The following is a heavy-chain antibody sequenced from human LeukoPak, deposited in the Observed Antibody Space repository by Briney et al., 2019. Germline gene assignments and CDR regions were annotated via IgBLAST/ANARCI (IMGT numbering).Heavy chain of an antibody. V-gene: IGHV4-34*01. CDR1: GGSFSGYY. CDR2: INHSGST. D-gene: IGHD3-10*01. CDR3: ARSGTLDGSGSYYQV. Sequence: SETLALTCAVHGGSFSGYYWNWIRQPPGKGLEWIGEINHSGSTNYNPSLKSRVTISVDTSKNQFSLKLSSVTAADTAVYYCARSGTLDGSGSYYQVWGQGNLVTVSS. J-gene: IGHJ4*02.